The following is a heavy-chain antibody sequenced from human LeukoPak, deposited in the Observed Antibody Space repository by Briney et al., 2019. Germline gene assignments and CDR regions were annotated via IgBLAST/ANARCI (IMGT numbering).Heavy chain of an antibody. D-gene: IGHD4-17*01. CDR1: GFTFSTYS. V-gene: IGHV3-21*04. CDR3: ARLQSDGLRTYYGMDV. J-gene: IGHJ6*02. CDR2: ISDNSYWI. Sequence: GGSLRLSCAASGFTFSTYSMSWVRQDPGKGLEWVSSISDNSYWIYYADSVEGRFIISRDNAKNSLYLQMNSLRAEDTAVYYCARLQSDGLRTYYGMDVWGQGTTVTVSS.